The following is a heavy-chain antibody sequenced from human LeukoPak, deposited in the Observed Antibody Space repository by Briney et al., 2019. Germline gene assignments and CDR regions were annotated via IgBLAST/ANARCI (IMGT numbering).Heavy chain of an antibody. J-gene: IGHJ4*02. CDR2: IKQDGSEK. D-gene: IGHD3-22*01. V-gene: IGHV3-7*01. Sequence: GGSLRLSCAASGFTFSSYWMSWVRQAPGKGLEWVANIKQDGSEKYYVDSVKGRFTISRDNAKNSLYLQMNSLRAEDTAVYYCARSYYDSSGSHFDYWGQGTLVPVSS. CDR3: ARSYYDSSGSHFDY. CDR1: GFTFSSYW.